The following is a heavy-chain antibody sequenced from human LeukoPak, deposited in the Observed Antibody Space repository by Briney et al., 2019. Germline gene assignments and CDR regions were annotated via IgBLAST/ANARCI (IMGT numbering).Heavy chain of an antibody. J-gene: IGHJ6*02. CDR2: IYSGGST. Sequence: AGGSLRLSCAASGFTVSSNYMSWVRQAPGKGLEWVSVIYSGGSTYHADSVKGRFTISRDNSKNTLYLQMNSLRAEDTAMYYCARERLELYFYYYGMDVWGQGTTVTVSS. V-gene: IGHV3-66*01. CDR3: ARERLELYFYYYGMDV. D-gene: IGHD1-7*01. CDR1: GFTVSSNY.